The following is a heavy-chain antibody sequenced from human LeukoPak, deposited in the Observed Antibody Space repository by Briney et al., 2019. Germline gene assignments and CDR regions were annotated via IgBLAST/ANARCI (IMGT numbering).Heavy chain of an antibody. Sequence: ASVKVSCKASGYTFTSYGISWVRQAPGQGVEWMGWISAYNGSTNYAQKLQGRVTMTTDTSTSTAYMELRSLGSDDTAVYYCARGTGIVVVPASFGGWFDPWGQGTLVTVSS. CDR1: GYTFTSYG. V-gene: IGHV1-18*01. J-gene: IGHJ5*02. CDR2: ISAYNGST. CDR3: ARGTGIVVVPASFGGWFDP. D-gene: IGHD2-2*01.